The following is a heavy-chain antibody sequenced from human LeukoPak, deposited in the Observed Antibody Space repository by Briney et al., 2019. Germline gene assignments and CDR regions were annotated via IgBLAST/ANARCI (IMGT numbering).Heavy chain of an antibody. CDR1: GFTFSSYA. D-gene: IGHD3-22*01. J-gene: IGHJ4*02. Sequence: PGGSLRLSCAASGFTFSSYAMSWVRQAPGKGLEWVSAISGSGGSTYYADSVKGRFTISRDNSKNTLYLQMNSLRAEDTAVYYCAKSPPRVVITLYYFDYWGQGTLVTVSS. CDR2: ISGSGGST. CDR3: AKSPPRVVITLYYFDY. V-gene: IGHV3-23*01.